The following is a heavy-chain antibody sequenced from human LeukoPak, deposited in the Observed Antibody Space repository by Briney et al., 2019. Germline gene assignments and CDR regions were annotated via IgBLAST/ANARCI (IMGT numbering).Heavy chain of an antibody. CDR1: GDSISSSSYY. D-gene: IGHD6-13*01. CDR3: ARHISSSWYVYYYYYVDV. V-gene: IGHV4-39*01. J-gene: IGHJ6*03. Sequence: SETLSLTCTVSGDSISSSSYYWGWVRQPPGKGLEWIGSIYYSGITYYNPSLKSRVTISVDTSENQFSLMLTSVTAADTAVYYCARHISSSWYVYYYYYVDVWGKGTTVTISS. CDR2: IYYSGIT.